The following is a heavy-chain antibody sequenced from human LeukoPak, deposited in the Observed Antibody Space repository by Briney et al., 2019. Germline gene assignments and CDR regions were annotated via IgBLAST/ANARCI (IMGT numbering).Heavy chain of an antibody. Sequence: SVKVSCKASGGAFSSYAISWVRQAPGQGLEWMGRIIPILGIANYAQKFQGRVTITADKSTSTAYMELSSLRSEDTAVYYCAIFPRGVTAAGAYYWGQGTLVTVSS. V-gene: IGHV1-69*04. D-gene: IGHD6-13*01. J-gene: IGHJ4*02. CDR3: AIFPRGVTAAGAYY. CDR1: GGAFSSYA. CDR2: IIPILGIA.